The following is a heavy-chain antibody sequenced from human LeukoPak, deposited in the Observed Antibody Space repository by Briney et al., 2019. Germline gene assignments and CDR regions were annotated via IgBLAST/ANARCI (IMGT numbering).Heavy chain of an antibody. V-gene: IGHV4-59*01. D-gene: IGHD3-22*01. Sequence: SETLSLTRTVSGGYISGYYWSWIRQPPGKGMEWIGYIYYTGSTNYNPSLKGRVTTSVDTSEKQFSLKLRSVTAADTAVYYCARGSFDSSGNYYFDYWGRGTLVAVSS. CDR1: GGYISGYY. CDR3: ARGSFDSSGNYYFDY. J-gene: IGHJ4*02. CDR2: IYYTGST.